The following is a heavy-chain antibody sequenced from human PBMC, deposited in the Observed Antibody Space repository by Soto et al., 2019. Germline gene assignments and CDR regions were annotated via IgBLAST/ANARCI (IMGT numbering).Heavy chain of an antibody. V-gene: IGHV4-30-2*01. CDR3: ARDTTPGWFDP. Sequence: QLQLQESGSGLVKPSQTLSLTCAVSGGSISSGGYSWSWIRQPPGKGLEWIGYIYHSGSTYYNPSRNSRVTISVDRSKNQFSLQLSSVTAADTAVYYCARDTTPGWFDPWGQGTLVTVSS. CDR2: IYHSGST. D-gene: IGHD1-1*01. J-gene: IGHJ5*02. CDR1: GGSISSGGYS.